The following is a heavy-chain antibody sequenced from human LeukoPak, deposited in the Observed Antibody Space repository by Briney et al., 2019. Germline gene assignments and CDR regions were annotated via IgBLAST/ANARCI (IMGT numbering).Heavy chain of an antibody. CDR3: AKDGVKGGATFLDY. CDR1: GFTFSSYG. Sequence: PGRSLRLSCAVSGFTFSSYGMHWVRQAPGKGLEWVAVIWYDGSNKYYADPVKGRFTISRDNSKNTLYLQMNSLRAEDTAVYYCAKDGVKGGATFLDYWGQGTLVTVSS. CDR2: IWYDGSNK. V-gene: IGHV3-33*06. J-gene: IGHJ4*02. D-gene: IGHD1-26*01.